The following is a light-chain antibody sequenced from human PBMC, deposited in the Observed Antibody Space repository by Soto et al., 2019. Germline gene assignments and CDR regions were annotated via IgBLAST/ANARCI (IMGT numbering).Light chain of an antibody. V-gene: IGLV3-21*02. Sequence: SYVLTQPPSVSVAPGQTARVTCGGNNIGGKSVQWYQQRPGQAPVLVVYDDSDRPSGIPERLSGSNSGNTATLTISRVEVGDEADYYCQVWDSNSDHLVFGGGTQLTVL. J-gene: IGLJ2*01. CDR1: NIGGKS. CDR2: DDS. CDR3: QVWDSNSDHLV.